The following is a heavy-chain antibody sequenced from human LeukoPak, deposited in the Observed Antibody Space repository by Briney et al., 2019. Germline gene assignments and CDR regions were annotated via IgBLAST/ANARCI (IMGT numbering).Heavy chain of an antibody. CDR2: ISSSSSYI. CDR1: GFSFSSYE. D-gene: IGHD1-1*01. V-gene: IGHV3-21*01. J-gene: IGHJ6*03. CDR3: ARDRLLEDRDYSYYYYMDV. Sequence: PGGSLRLSCAASGFSFSSYEINWVRQAPGKGLEWVSSISSSSSYIYYADSVKGRFTISRDNAKNSLYLQMNSLRAEDTAVYHCARDRLLEDRDYSYYYYMDVWGKGTTVTVSS.